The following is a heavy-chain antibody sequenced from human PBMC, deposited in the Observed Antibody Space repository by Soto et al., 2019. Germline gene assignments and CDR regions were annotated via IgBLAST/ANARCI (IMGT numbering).Heavy chain of an antibody. V-gene: IGHV3-7*01. D-gene: IGHD4-4*01. J-gene: IGHJ5*02. CDR2: IKPDESEK. Sequence: GGSLRLSCTASGFTFSDSWMTWVRQAPGRGLEWVARIKPDESEKKYADSVKGRFSISRDNAKNSMYLQMDSLRGEDTAVYYCVRGGSNYASWGQGTLVTVSS. CDR3: VRGGSNYAS. CDR1: GFTFSDSW.